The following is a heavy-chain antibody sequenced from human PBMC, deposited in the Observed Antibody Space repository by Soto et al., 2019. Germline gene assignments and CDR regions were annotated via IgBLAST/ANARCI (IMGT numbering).Heavy chain of an antibody. V-gene: IGHV4-59*11. CDR2: IYYNGNT. J-gene: IGHJ4*02. Sequence: QVQLQESGPGLVKPSETLSLTCSVSGGSISNHYWGWVRQPPGKGLEWIGDIYYNGNTNNIPSLKSRVTTSVDTSRNQISLKLTTVTAADTAVYYCTRANWYSEYWGQGTLVTVSS. CDR1: GGSISNHY. D-gene: IGHD7-27*01. CDR3: TRANWYSEY.